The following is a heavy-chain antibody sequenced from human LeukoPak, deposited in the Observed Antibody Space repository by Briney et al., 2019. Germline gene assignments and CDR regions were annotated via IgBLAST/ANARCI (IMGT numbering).Heavy chain of an antibody. Sequence: SETLSLTCTVSGGSISSYYWSWIRQPPGKGLEWIGYIYYSGSTNYNPSLKSRVAISVDTSKNQFSLKLSSVTAADTAVYYCARDRCSGGSCHPYYYYMDVWGKGTTVTVSS. CDR1: GGSISSYY. D-gene: IGHD2-15*01. CDR2: IYYSGST. J-gene: IGHJ6*03. CDR3: ARDRCSGGSCHPYYYYMDV. V-gene: IGHV4-59*01.